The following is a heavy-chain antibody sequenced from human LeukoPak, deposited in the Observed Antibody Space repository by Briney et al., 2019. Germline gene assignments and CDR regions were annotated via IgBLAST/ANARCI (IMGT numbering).Heavy chain of an antibody. CDR2: ISGGGGST. CDR1: GFTFNNYA. CDR3: AKTLLRGIAAAGAVFDY. V-gene: IGHV3-23*01. J-gene: IGHJ4*02. D-gene: IGHD6-13*01. Sequence: PGGSLRLSCAASGFTFNNYAMSWVRQAPGKGLEWVSTISGGGGSTYYADSVKGRFTISRDNSKNTLYLQMNSLRAEDTAVYYCAKTLLRGIAAAGAVFDYWGQGTLVTVSS.